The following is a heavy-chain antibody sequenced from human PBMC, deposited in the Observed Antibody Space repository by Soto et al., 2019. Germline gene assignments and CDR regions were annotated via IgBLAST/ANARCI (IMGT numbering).Heavy chain of an antibody. CDR3: ANDPGYSLDY. J-gene: IGHJ4*02. D-gene: IGHD5-12*01. CDR1: GGSISSGGYS. CDR2: IYHSGST. Sequence: SETLSLTCAVSGGSISSGGYSWSWIRQPPGKGLEWIGYIYHSGSTYYNPSLKSRIIISVDTSKNQFSLQLNSVTPEDAAVYYCANDPGYSLDYWGQGTQVTVSS. V-gene: IGHV4-30-2*05.